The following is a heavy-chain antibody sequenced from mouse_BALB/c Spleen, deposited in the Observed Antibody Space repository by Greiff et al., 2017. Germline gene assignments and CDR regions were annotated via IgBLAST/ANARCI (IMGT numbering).Heavy chain of an antibody. J-gene: IGHJ3*01. V-gene: IGHV1S137*01. Sequence: QVQLQQSGAELVRPGVSVKISCKGSGYTFTDYAMHWVKQSHAKSLEWIGVISTYYGDASYNQKFKGKATMTADKSSSTAYMELARLTSEDSAIYYCARDFAYWGQGTLVTVSA. CDR1: GYTFTDYA. CDR3: ARDFAY. CDR2: ISTYYGDA.